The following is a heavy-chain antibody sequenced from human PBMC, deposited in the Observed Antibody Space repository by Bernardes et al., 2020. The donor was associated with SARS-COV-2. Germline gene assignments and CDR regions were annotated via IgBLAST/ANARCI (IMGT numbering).Heavy chain of an antibody. J-gene: IGHJ6*02. CDR1: GFTFSSYA. D-gene: IGHD2-2*01. CDR3: AKDPVVRAAAGPRLLWHYYGRDV. V-gene: IGHV3-23*01. CDR2: ISGSGDST. Sequence: GGSLRLSCAASGFTFSSYAMSWVRQAPGKGLEWVSAISGSGDSTYYADSVKGRFTISRDNSKNTRYLQMNTLRAEDTAVYYCAKDPVVRAAAGPRLLWHYYGRDVWGQGTTVTVSS.